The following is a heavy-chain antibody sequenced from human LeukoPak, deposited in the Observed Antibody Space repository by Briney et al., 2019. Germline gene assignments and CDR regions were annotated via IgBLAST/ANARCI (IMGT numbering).Heavy chain of an antibody. Sequence: GGSLRLSCAASGFTFSSYAMSWVRQAPGKGLEWVSAISGSGGSTYYADSVKGRFTISRDNSKNTLYLQMNSLRAEDTAVYYCAKENYDISGYYYSYMDVWGKGTTVTVSS. CDR2: ISGSGGST. D-gene: IGHD1-7*01. V-gene: IGHV3-23*01. J-gene: IGHJ6*03. CDR3: AKENYDISGYYYSYMDV. CDR1: GFTFSSYA.